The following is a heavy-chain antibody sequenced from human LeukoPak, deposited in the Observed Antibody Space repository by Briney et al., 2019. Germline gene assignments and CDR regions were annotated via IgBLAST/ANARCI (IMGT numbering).Heavy chain of an antibody. J-gene: IGHJ6*03. CDR2: IVGDSTIE. D-gene: IGHD5-18*01. CDR1: GFAFNNDA. Sequence: GGSLRLSCAASGFAFNNDAMTWVRQPPGKGLEWVSTIVGDSTIEYYADSVKGRFTISSDNSRTMLFLHMNSLRAEDTAIYYCARQPYFYYYLDVWGKGTTVTVTS. V-gene: IGHV3-23*01. CDR3: ARQPYFYYYLDV.